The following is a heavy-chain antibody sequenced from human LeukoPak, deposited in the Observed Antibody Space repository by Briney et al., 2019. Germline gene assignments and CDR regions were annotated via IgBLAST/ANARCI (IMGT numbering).Heavy chain of an antibody. Sequence: SETLSLTCTVSDYSISSGYFWTWIRQPPGKGLEWIGSIFHTGSSYYNPSLKSPFAISVDTSKNQFSLELSPVTAADTAVYYCARDLGLTISDNWFDPWGQGTLVTVSS. V-gene: IGHV4-38-2*02. CDR1: DYSISSGYF. D-gene: IGHD3-3*01. CDR3: ARDLGLTISDNWFDP. J-gene: IGHJ5*02. CDR2: IFHTGSS.